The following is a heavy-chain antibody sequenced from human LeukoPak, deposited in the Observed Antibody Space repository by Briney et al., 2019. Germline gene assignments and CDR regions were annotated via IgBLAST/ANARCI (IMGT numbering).Heavy chain of an antibody. V-gene: IGHV5-10-1*01. D-gene: IGHD6-19*01. Sequence: GESLKISCQGSGYSFTSYWISWVRQMPGKGLEWMGRIDPSDSYTNYSPSFQGHVTISADKSISTAYLQWSSLKASDTAMYYCAMGIAVAGTEIVDYWGQGTLVTVSS. CDR1: GYSFTSYW. CDR3: AMGIAVAGTEIVDY. CDR2: IDPSDSYT. J-gene: IGHJ4*02.